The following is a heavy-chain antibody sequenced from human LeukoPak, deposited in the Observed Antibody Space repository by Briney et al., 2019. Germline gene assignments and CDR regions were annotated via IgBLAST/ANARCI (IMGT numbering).Heavy chain of an antibody. J-gene: IGHJ6*02. CDR2: IYTSGST. CDR1: GGSISSYY. D-gene: IGHD3-3*01. CDR3: ARVLSDFWSGPLLGMDV. V-gene: IGHV4-4*07. Sequence: SETLSLTCTVSGGSISSYYWSWIRQPAGKGLEWIGRIYTSGSTNYNPSLKSRVTMSVDTSKNQFSLKLSSVTAADTAVYYCARVLSDFWSGPLLGMDVWGQGTTVTVSS.